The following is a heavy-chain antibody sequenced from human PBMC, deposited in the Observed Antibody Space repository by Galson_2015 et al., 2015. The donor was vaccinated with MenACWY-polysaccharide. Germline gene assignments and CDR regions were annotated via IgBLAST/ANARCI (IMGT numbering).Heavy chain of an antibody. V-gene: IGHV1-69*02. CDR2: IIPSAGME. CDR3: ARVDCSGGHCYFAY. D-gene: IGHD2-15*01. Sequence: SVKVSCKASGDSLNSYSIGWVRQAPGQGLEWMGRIIPSAGMENYAQKFQGRVTISADTSANTVYMQLSSLRSDDTAVYFCARVDCSGGHCYFAYWGQGTLVTVSS. J-gene: IGHJ4*02. CDR1: GDSLNSYS.